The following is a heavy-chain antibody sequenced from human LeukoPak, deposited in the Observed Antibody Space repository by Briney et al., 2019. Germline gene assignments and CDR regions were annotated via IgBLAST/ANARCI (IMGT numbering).Heavy chain of an antibody. V-gene: IGHV7-4-1*02. CDR3: ARRPNYDILTGYLDY. D-gene: IGHD3-9*01. J-gene: IGHJ4*02. Sequence: ASVKVSCKASGYTFTSYAMNWVRQAPGQGLEWMGWINTNTGNPTYAQGFTGRFVFSLDTSVSTAYLQISSLEAEDTAVYYCARRPNYDILTGYLDYWGQGTLVTVSS. CDR2: INTNTGNP. CDR1: GYTFTSYA.